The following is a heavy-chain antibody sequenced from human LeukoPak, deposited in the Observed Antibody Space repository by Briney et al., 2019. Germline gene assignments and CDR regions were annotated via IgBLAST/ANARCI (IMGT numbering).Heavy chain of an antibody. CDR2: ISPHRGDT. Sequence: SVKVFCKASGGTFSDYVISWVRQAPGQGLNWMGGISPHRGDTKHTQNFHDRVTITTDESTTTAYMELRHQRSADTAVKFCATYDVLAGFEYWGQGTLVTVSS. V-gene: IGHV1-69*05. D-gene: IGHD3-9*01. J-gene: IGHJ4*02. CDR1: GGTFSDYV. CDR3: ATYDVLAGFEY.